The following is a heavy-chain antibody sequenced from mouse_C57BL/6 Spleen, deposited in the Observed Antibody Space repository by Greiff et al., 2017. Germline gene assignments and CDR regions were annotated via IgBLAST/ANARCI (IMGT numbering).Heavy chain of an antibody. Sequence: VQLQQSGPELVKPGASVKISCKASGYTFTDYYMNWVKQSPGKSLEWIGDINPNNGGTSYNQKFKGKATLTVDKSSITAYLELRSLTSEDSAVYYGARGGDSSGPWFAYWGQGTLVTVSA. V-gene: IGHV1-26*01. CDR2: INPNNGGT. D-gene: IGHD3-2*02. CDR3: ARGGDSSGPWFAY. J-gene: IGHJ3*01. CDR1: GYTFTDYY.